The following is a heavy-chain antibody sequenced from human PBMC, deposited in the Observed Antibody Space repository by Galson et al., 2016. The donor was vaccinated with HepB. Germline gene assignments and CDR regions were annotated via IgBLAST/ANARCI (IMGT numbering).Heavy chain of an antibody. CDR1: GASITSAPYF. D-gene: IGHD6-13*01. CDR2: IYHSGNT. J-gene: IGHJ1*01. CDR3: ARGGKAELAAAGRYFQH. V-gene: IGHV4-30-2*01. Sequence: TLSLTCAVSGASITSAPYFWTWIRQPPGKGLEWIGFIYHSGNTYYNPSLESRVTISLDRSTNEISLKLGSVTAADTAVYYCARGGKAELAAAGRYFQHWGQGTLVIVAS.